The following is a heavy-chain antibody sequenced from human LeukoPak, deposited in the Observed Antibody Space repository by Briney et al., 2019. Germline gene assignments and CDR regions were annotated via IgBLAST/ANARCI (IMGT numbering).Heavy chain of an antibody. CDR1: GFNFGNAW. CDR3: ATDTFYMKGFDP. Sequence: PGGSLRLSCAASGFNFGNAWMYWVRQAPGKGLEWVGCIKSKVDGGAIDYPTPVKARFTMSRDDSRNILYLQMNSLKTEDTARYYCATDTFYMKGFDPWGQGTQVIVSS. CDR2: IKSKVDGGAI. D-gene: IGHD2/OR15-2a*01. V-gene: IGHV3-15*07. J-gene: IGHJ5*02.